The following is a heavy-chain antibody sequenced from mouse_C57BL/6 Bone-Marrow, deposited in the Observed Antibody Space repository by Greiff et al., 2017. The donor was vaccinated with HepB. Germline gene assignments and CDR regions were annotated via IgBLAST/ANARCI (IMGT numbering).Heavy chain of an antibody. D-gene: IGHD2-2*01. CDR1: GYAFSSYW. CDR3: AREGDCYGYDGDY. J-gene: IGHJ2*01. Sequence: VQRVESGAELVKPGASVKISCKASGYAFSSYWMNWVKQRPGKGLEWIGQIYPGDGDTNYNGKFKGKATLTADKSSSTAYMQLSSLTSEDSAVYFCAREGDCYGYDGDYWGQGTTLTVSS. CDR2: IYPGDGDT. V-gene: IGHV1-80*01.